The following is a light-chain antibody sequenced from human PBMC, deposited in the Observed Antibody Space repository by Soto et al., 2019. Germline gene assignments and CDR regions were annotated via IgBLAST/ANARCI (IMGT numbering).Light chain of an antibody. CDR1: QSISSR. CDR2: NAS. CDR3: QQYNTYPWT. Sequence: DIQMTQSPSTLSTSLRHRVTITCRASQSISSRLAWYQQKPGKAPKVLIYNASSLESGVPSMFSGSGSVTEFTLTISSLQPDDFATYYCQQYNTYPWTFGQGTKVDIK. V-gene: IGKV1-5*03. J-gene: IGKJ1*01.